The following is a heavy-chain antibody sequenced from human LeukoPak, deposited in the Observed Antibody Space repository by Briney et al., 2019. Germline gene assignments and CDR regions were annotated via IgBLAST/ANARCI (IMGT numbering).Heavy chain of an antibody. V-gene: IGHV4-59*01. D-gene: IGHD6-19*01. CDR3: ARHRGEYVAVAGIDY. CDR1: GGSISSYY. CDR2: IYYSGST. Sequence: SETLSLTCTVSGGSISSYYWSWIRQPPGKGLEWIGYIYYSGSTNYNPSLKSRVTISVDTSKNQFSLKLSSVTAADTAVYYCARHRGEYVAVAGIDYWGQGTLVTVSS. J-gene: IGHJ4*02.